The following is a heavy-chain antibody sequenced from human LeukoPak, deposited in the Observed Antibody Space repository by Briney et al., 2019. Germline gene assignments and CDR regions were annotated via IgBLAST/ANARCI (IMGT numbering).Heavy chain of an antibody. CDR3: ARVEWELPTSFDY. CDR2: IYYSGST. V-gene: IGHV4-61*08. J-gene: IGHJ4*02. Sequence: GSLRLSCAASGFSFDGYTMHWVRQPPGKGLEWIGYIYYSGSTNYNPSLKSRVTISVDRSKNQFSLKMSSVTAADTAVYYCARVEWELPTSFDYWGQGTLVTVSS. CDR1: GFSFDGYT. D-gene: IGHD1-26*01.